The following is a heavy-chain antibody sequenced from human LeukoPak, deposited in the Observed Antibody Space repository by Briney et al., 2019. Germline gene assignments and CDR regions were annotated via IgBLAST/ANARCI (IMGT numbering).Heavy chain of an antibody. CDR3: ARDRCSGGSCYLDY. J-gene: IGHJ4*02. CDR2: IDSSNSPI. V-gene: IGHV3-48*02. Sequence: GGSLRLSCAASGFTFNNYAMSWVRQAPGKGLEWVSYIDSSNSPIYYADSVKGRFTISRDNGKNSLYLQMNSLRDEDTAVYYCARDRCSGGSCYLDYWGQGTLVTVSS. CDR1: GFTFNNYA. D-gene: IGHD2-15*01.